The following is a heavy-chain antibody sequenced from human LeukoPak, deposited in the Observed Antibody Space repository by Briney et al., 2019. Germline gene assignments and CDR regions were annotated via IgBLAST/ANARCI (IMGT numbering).Heavy chain of an antibody. D-gene: IGHD3-10*01. CDR2: ISGSDGST. J-gene: IGHJ4*02. V-gene: IGHV3-23*01. CDR1: GFTFSSYA. Sequence: GGSLRLSCAASGFTFSSYAMSWVRQAPGKGLEWVSGISGSDGSTNYADSVKGRFTISRDNAKNSLYLQMNSLRAEDTAVYYCARDGGITMVRTPIGYWGQGTLVTVSS. CDR3: ARDGGITMVRTPIGY.